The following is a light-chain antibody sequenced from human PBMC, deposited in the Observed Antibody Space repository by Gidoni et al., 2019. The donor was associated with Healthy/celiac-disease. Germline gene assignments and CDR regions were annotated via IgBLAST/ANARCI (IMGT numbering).Light chain of an antibody. CDR1: QSVSSSY. V-gene: IGKV3-20*01. J-gene: IGKJ1*01. CDR3: QQYGSSPWT. Sequence: EIVLTHSPGTLSLSPGERATLSCRASQSVSSSYLAWYQQKPGQAPRLLIYGASSRATGIPDRFSGSESGTDFTLTISRLEPEDFAVYYCQQYGSSPWTFGQGTKVEIK. CDR2: GAS.